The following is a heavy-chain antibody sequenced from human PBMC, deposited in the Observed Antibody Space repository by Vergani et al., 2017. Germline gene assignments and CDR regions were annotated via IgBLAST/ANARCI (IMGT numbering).Heavy chain of an antibody. D-gene: IGHD3-22*01. CDR2: SSAYNGNT. CDR3: ARDGGVNYYDSSGHYWDY. V-gene: IGHV1-18*01. J-gene: IGHJ4*02. Sequence: QVQLVQSGAEVKKPGASVKVSCKASGYTFTSYGINWVRQAPGQGLEWMGWSSAYNGNTNYAQKLQGRAIMTTDTSTSTAYMELRSLRSDDTAVYYWARDGGVNYYDSSGHYWDYWGQGTLVTVAS. CDR1: GYTFTSYG.